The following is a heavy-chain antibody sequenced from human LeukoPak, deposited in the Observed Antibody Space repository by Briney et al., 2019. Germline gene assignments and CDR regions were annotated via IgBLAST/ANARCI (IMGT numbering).Heavy chain of an antibody. J-gene: IGHJ4*02. CDR2: IRYDGSNK. Sequence: PGGSLRLSCAASGFTFSSYGMHWVRQAPGKGLEWVAFIRYDGSNKYYADSVKGRFTISRDNSRNTLFLQMNSLGAEDTAVYYCAKALENCGGDCSQYYFDYWGQGTLATVSS. D-gene: IGHD2-21*02. CDR1: GFTFSSYG. V-gene: IGHV3-30*02. CDR3: AKALENCGGDCSQYYFDY.